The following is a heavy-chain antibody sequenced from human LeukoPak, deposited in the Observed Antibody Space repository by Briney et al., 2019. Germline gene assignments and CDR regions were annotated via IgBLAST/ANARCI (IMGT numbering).Heavy chain of an antibody. Sequence: GESLKISCKGSGYSFTTYWITWVRQMPGKGLEWMGRIDPSDSYTNYSPSFQGHVTISSDKSISTAYLQWSSLKASDTAMYYCARRSGSYFGTSDYWGQGTLVTVSS. CDR2: IDPSDSYT. J-gene: IGHJ4*02. V-gene: IGHV5-10-1*01. D-gene: IGHD1-26*01. CDR1: GYSFTTYW. CDR3: ARRSGSYFGTSDY.